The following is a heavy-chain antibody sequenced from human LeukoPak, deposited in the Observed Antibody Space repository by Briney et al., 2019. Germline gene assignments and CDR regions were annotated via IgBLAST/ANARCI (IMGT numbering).Heavy chain of an antibody. D-gene: IGHD3-22*01. Sequence: GGSLRLSCAASGFTFSSYAMHWVRQAPGKGLEYVSAISSNGGSTYYANSVKGRFTISRDNSKNTLYLQMGSLRAEDMAVYHCARGPNYYYDSSGYFDYWGQGTLVTVSS. V-gene: IGHV3-64*01. CDR3: ARGPNYYYDSSGYFDY. CDR2: ISSNGGST. J-gene: IGHJ4*02. CDR1: GFTFSSYA.